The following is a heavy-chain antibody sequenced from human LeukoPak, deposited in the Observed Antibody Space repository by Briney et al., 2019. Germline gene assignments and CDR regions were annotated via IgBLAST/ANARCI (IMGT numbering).Heavy chain of an antibody. CDR3: IKGGIRVSGIDAFDI. CDR2: IGIRDDT. V-gene: IGHV3-13*01. Sequence: AGGSLRLSCAASGFTFRDYDMHWVRHVPGRGLEWVSAIGIRDDTHYPDSVKGRFTISRGNAKNSLYLQMNTLRDGDTAMYYCIKGGIRVSGIDAFDIWGQGTMVTVSS. CDR1: GFTFRDYD. D-gene: IGHD5/OR15-5a*01. J-gene: IGHJ3*02.